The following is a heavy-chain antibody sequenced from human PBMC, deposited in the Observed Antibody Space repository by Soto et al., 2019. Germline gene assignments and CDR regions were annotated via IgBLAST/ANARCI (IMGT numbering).Heavy chain of an antibody. V-gene: IGHV3-48*03. CDR2: ISTSGSTI. D-gene: IGHD6-13*01. Sequence: GGSLRLSCAASGFTFSRYEMNWVRQAPGKGLEWISYISTSGSTIYYADSVKGRFTISRDNAKNSLYLQMNSLRAEDTAVYYCARELAAAGSFDYWGQGTLVTVS. CDR3: ARELAAAGSFDY. CDR1: GFTFSRYE. J-gene: IGHJ4*02.